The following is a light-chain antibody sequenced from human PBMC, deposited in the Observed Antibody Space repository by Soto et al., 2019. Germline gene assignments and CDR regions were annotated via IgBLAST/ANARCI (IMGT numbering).Light chain of an antibody. Sequence: QSALTQPASVSGSPGQSITISCTGSSSDVGGSNYVSWYQQHPGKVPKLLIYEVSDRPSGVSNRFSGSKSGNTASLTISGLQAEDEADYYCGSFTSSSSHVIFGGGTKVTVL. J-gene: IGLJ2*01. CDR1: SSDVGGSNY. CDR3: GSFTSSSSHVI. V-gene: IGLV2-14*01. CDR2: EVS.